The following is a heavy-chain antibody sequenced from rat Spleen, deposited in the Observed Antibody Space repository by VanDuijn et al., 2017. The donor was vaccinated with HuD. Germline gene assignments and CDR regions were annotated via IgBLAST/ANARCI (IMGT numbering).Heavy chain of an antibody. V-gene: IGHV5-25*01. D-gene: IGHD2-5*01. Sequence: EVQLVESGGGLVQPGRSLKLSCAASGFTFSDYNMAWVRQAPKKGLEWVASITNAAGKVHYPDSVKGRFTISRDTAKNTLYLQMNSPTSEDTATYYCTRGGYFRHWGQGVMVTVSS. CDR3: TRGGYFRH. CDR1: GFTFSDYN. J-gene: IGHJ2*01. CDR2: ITNAAGKV.